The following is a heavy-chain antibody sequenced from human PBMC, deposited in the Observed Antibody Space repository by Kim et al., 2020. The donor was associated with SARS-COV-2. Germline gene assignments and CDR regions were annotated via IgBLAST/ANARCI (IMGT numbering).Heavy chain of an antibody. CDR2: ISYDGSNK. D-gene: IGHD4-17*01. CDR1: GFTSSSYA. CDR3: AREDYGGPPRGPFDY. J-gene: IGHJ4*02. V-gene: IGHV3-30-3*01. Sequence: GGSLRLSCAASGFTSSSYAMHWVRQAPGKGLEWVAVISYDGSNKYYADSVKGRFTISRDNSKNTLYLQMNSLRAEDTAVYYCAREDYGGPPRGPFDYWGQGTLVTVSS.